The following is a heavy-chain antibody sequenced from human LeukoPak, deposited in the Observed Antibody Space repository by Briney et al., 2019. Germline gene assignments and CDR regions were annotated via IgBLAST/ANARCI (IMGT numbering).Heavy chain of an antibody. V-gene: IGHV4-38-2*02. D-gene: IGHD3-10*01. CDR1: GYSISSGYY. CDR3: ARAGSGSYYRPVDY. J-gene: IGHJ4*02. CDR2: IYHSGST. Sequence: PSETLSLTCTVSGYSISSGYYWGWIRQPPGKGLEWIGSIYHSGSTYYNPSLKSRVTISVDTSKNQFSLKLSSVTAADTAGYYCARAGSGSYYRPVDYWGQGTLVTVSS.